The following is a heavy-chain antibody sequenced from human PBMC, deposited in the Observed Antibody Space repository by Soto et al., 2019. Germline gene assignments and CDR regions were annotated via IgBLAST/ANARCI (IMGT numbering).Heavy chain of an antibody. D-gene: IGHD6-6*01. CDR2: IYYSGST. Sequence: QVQLQQWGARLLKPSETLSLTCAVYGGSFSGYYWSWIRQPPGKGLEWIGYIYYSGSTYYNPSLKSRVTISVDTSKNQFSLKLSSVTAADTAVYYCARGVAARLCYFDYWGQGTLVTVSS. CDR1: GGSFSGYY. V-gene: IGHV4-34*01. CDR3: ARGVAARLCYFDY. J-gene: IGHJ4*02.